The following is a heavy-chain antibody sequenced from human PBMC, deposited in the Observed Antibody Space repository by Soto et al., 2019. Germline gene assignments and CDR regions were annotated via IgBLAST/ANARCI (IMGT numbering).Heavy chain of an antibody. CDR1: GGTFSSYA. V-gene: IGHV1-69*12. D-gene: IGHD2-2*01. Sequence: QVQLVQSGAEVKKPGSSVKVSCKASGGTFSSYAISWVRQAPGQGLEWMGGIIPIFGTANYAQKFQGRVTITADESTSTAYMELSSLRSEDTAVYYCASFFHAYRQNYYYYGMDVWGQGTTVTVSS. CDR3: ASFFHAYRQNYYYYGMDV. J-gene: IGHJ6*02. CDR2: IIPIFGTA.